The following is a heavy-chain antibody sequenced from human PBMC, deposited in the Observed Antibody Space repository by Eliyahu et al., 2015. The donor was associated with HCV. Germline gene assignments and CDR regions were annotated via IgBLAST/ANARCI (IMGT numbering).Heavy chain of an antibody. V-gene: IGHV3-9*01. CDR3: AKDKSLGYCSSTSCYDAFDI. CDR1: GXXFXDYX. D-gene: IGHD2-2*01. J-gene: IGHJ3*02. Sequence: EVQLVESGGGLVQPGRSLRLXCAASGXXFXDYXMXWVXQAPGKGLGWVSGXSWNSGSIGYADSVKGRFTISRDNAKNSLYLQMNSLRAEDTALYYCAKDKSLGYCSSTSCYDAFDIWGQGTMVTVSS. CDR2: XSWNSGSI.